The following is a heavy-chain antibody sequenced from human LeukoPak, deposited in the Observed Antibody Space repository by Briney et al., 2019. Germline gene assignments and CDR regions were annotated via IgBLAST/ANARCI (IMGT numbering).Heavy chain of an antibody. CDR1: GYAFTSYD. J-gene: IGHJ4*02. V-gene: IGHV1-8*01. Sequence: ASVKDSCKASGYAFTSYDINWVRQATGQGLEWMGWMNPNSGNTGYAQKFQGRVSMTRNTSNTTAYMELSSMRSEDTAVYYCAREDPDGYNSRYWGQGTLVTVSS. D-gene: IGHD5-24*01. CDR2: MNPNSGNT. CDR3: AREDPDGYNSRY.